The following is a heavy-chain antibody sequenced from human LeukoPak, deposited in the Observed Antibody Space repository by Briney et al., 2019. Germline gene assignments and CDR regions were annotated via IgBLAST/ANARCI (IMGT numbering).Heavy chain of an antibody. CDR3: AREEAYCGRPSCHLDY. J-gene: IGHJ4*02. D-gene: IGHD2-21*01. Sequence: GASVKVPCKASGYTFSGYYMHWVRHAPRQGLEWLGWSNPNSGDTHYAQKLQGRVTMTRDTSINTSYMELSSLKSDDTAVYFCAREEAYCGRPSCHLDYWGQGTLVTVSS. V-gene: IGHV1-2*02. CDR1: GYTFSGYY. CDR2: SNPNSGDT.